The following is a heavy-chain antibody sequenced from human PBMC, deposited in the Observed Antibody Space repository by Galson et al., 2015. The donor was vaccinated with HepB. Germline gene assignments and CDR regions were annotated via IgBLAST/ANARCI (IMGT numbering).Heavy chain of an antibody. CDR1: GYTFTQYG. CDR2: ISGYNTET. D-gene: IGHD3-22*01. Sequence: SVKVSCKASGYTFTQYGISWVRQAPGHGLEWMGWISGYNTETKYAQNLQGRVTMTTDTSTTTFYMELSSLRSEDTAVYYCARDPHYYYDSSGYYFVYWGQGTLVTVSS. V-gene: IGHV1-18*01. CDR3: ARDPHYYYDSSGYYFVY. J-gene: IGHJ4*02.